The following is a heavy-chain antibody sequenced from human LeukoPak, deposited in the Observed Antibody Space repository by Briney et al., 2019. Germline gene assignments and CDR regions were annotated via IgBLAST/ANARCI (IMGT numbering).Heavy chain of an antibody. J-gene: IGHJ4*02. CDR3: AKRTVYGGNAFDY. CDR1: GXTFSSYA. CDR2: ISGSGGST. V-gene: IGHV3-23*01. D-gene: IGHD4-23*01. Sequence: GGSLRLSWAASGXTFSSYAVSWVRQAPGKGLEWVSAISGSGGSTYYADSVKGRFTISRDNSKNTLYLQMNSLRAEDTAVYYCAKRTVYGGNAFDYWGQGTLVTVSS.